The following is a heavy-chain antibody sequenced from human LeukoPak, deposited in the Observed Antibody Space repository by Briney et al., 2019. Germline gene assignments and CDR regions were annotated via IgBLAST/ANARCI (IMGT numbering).Heavy chain of an antibody. CDR3: AYQVYSSGWHPFAY. CDR1: GFSLSTDEVG. D-gene: IGHD6-25*01. CDR2: HYWHDNK. J-gene: IGHJ4*02. V-gene: IGHV2-5*01. Sequence: GSGPPLVAPTQTLTLTCTFSGFSLSTDEVGVGWIRQPPGRALEWLAHHYWHDNKFYSPSLQSRLTITKDTSKNQVALTMTNVDPVDTATYYCAYQVYSSGWHPFAYWGQGILVTVAS.